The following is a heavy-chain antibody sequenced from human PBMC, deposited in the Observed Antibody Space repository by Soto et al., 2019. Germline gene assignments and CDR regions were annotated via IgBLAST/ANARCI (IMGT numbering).Heavy chain of an antibody. Sequence: EVQLVESGGGLVQPGGSLRLSCAASGFTFSSYSMNWVRQAPGKGLEWVSYISSSSSTIYYADSVKGRFTISRDNAKNSLYLQMNSLRDEDTAVYYCARDPLGYYGDYHYYSYGMDVWGQGTTVTVSS. D-gene: IGHD4-17*01. CDR3: ARDPLGYYGDYHYYSYGMDV. V-gene: IGHV3-48*02. J-gene: IGHJ6*02. CDR1: GFTFSSYS. CDR2: ISSSSSTI.